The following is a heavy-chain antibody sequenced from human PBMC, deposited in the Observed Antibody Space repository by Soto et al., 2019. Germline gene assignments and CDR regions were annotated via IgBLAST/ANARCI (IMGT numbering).Heavy chain of an antibody. J-gene: IGHJ5*02. CDR3: ARALPGNNWFDP. V-gene: IGHV4-59*01. CDR1: CGMSIDYG. Sequence: STVFCGMSIDYGGSCISQPPGKGLEWIGYIYYTGSTSYNPSLKRRVTISVDTSKNQFSLNLNSVTASDMAVYYCARALPGNNWFDPWGQGTLVTVSS. D-gene: IGHD7-27*01. CDR2: IYYTGST.